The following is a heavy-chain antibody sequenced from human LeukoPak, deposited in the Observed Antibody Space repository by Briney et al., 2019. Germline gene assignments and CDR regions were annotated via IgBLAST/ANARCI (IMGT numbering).Heavy chain of an antibody. CDR1: GFTFSSYA. CDR3: AKRQWETSDFDY. Sequence: GGSLRLSCAASGFTFSSYAMSWVRQAPGKGLEWVSAISGSGGSTYYADSVTGRFTISRDDSKNTLYLQINSLRVEDTAVYYCAKRQWETSDFDYWGQGTLVTVSS. J-gene: IGHJ4*02. CDR2: ISGSGGST. D-gene: IGHD1-26*01. V-gene: IGHV3-23*01.